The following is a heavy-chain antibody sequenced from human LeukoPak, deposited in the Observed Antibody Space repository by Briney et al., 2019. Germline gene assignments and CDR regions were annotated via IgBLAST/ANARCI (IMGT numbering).Heavy chain of an antibody. CDR2: IYPGDSDT. J-gene: IGHJ4*02. CDR1: GYSFTSYW. D-gene: IGHD3-22*01. CDR3: ARSAYGSSGYYPYYFDY. Sequence: GESLKISCKGSGYSFTSYWIGWVRQMPGKGLEWMGIIYPGDSDTRYSPSFQGQVTISADKSISTAYLQWSSLKASDTAMYYCARSAYGSSGYYPYYFDYWGQGTLVTVSS. V-gene: IGHV5-51*01.